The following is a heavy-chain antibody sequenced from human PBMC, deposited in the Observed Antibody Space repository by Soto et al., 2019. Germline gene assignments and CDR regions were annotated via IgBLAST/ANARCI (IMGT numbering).Heavy chain of an antibody. D-gene: IGHD3-10*01. J-gene: IGHJ6*02. CDR3: ARGTIPYYYYGMDV. CDR2: IYDSGRT. Sequence: QVQVQESGPGLVKPSETLSLTCTVSGDSISSYYWNWIRQPPGEGLEWIGYIYDSGRTYYNPSLKSRVTISVDTSKNQFSLRLSSVSAADTAVYYCARGTIPYYYYGMDVWGHGATVTVSS. CDR1: GDSISSYY. V-gene: IGHV4-59*01.